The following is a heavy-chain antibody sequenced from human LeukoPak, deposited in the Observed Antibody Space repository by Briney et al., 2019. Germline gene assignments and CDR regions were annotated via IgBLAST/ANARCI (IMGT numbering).Heavy chain of an antibody. J-gene: IGHJ4*02. V-gene: IGHV3-30*18. CDR3: AKDISAAAEASSFDY. Sequence: GGSLRLSCAASGFTFRSYSMNWVRQAPGKGLEWVAVISYDGSNKYYADSVKGRFTISRDNAKNSLYLQMNSLRAEDTALYYCAKDISAAAEASSFDYWGQGTLVTVSS. CDR1: GFTFRSYS. CDR2: ISYDGSNK. D-gene: IGHD6-13*01.